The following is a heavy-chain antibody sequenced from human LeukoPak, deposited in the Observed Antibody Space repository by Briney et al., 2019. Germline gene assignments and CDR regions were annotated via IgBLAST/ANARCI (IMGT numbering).Heavy chain of an antibody. Sequence: SETLSLTCTVSGYSISSGYYWGWIRQPPGKGLEWIGSIYHSGSTYYNPSLKSRVTISVDTSKNQFSLKLSSVTAADTAVYYCARGRTIFGVAPVDYWGQGTLVTVSS. D-gene: IGHD3-3*01. J-gene: IGHJ4*02. V-gene: IGHV4-38-2*02. CDR3: ARGRTIFGVAPVDY. CDR2: IYHSGST. CDR1: GYSISSGYY.